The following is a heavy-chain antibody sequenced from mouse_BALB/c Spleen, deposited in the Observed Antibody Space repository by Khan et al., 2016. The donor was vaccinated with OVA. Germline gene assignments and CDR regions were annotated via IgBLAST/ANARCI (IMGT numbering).Heavy chain of an antibody. CDR1: GSSSTSYG. Sequence: QVQLKESGPGLVAPSQSLSITCTVSGSSSTSYGVSWARQTPGKGLDWLGVIWSDGNTNYHSSLKSRLTITKDNYKSQVLLKLNSLQTDDTATYYCAIIFYGYDWFAYWGQGTLVTVSA. CDR2: IWSDGNT. V-gene: IGHV2-3*01. D-gene: IGHD2-2*01. J-gene: IGHJ3*01. CDR3: AIIFYGYDWFAY.